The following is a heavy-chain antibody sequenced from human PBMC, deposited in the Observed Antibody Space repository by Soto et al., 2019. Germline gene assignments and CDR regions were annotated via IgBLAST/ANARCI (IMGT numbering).Heavy chain of an antibody. CDR2: IYWYDFQ. J-gene: IGHJ4*02. D-gene: IGHD6-25*01. CDR1: GFSLTTTGLG. Sequence: QITLKESGPTLVKPTQTLTLTCTFSGFSLTTTGLGVGWIRQPPGKTLEWLASIYWYDFQRYSPSLKSRLTITKDTSKNQVVLTMTNMDPADTATYYCAHRPDGSHFDYWGQGTLVTVSS. V-gene: IGHV2-5*01. CDR3: AHRPDGSHFDY.